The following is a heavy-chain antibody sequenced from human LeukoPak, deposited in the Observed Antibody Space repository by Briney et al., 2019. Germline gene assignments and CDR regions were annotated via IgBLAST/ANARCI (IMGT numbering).Heavy chain of an antibody. V-gene: IGHV1-2*02. CDR1: GYTFTAKF. CDR3: ATDRGDGYNYYMDV. J-gene: IGHJ6*03. D-gene: IGHD3-10*01. CDR2: INPNSGDT. Sequence: GASVKDSCKASGYTFTAKFIHWVRQAPGKGLEWMGNINPNSGDTNYVQKFQGRVTMTRDTSISTAYMEMNRLTYDDTAVYYCATDRGDGYNYYMDVWGKGTTVTVS.